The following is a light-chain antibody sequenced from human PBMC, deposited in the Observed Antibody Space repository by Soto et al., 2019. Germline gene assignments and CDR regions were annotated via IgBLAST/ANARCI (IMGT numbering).Light chain of an antibody. V-gene: IGKV1-39*01. CDR3: QQSYGTPIT. CDR1: QSISRY. Sequence: DIQINHSPSSLSASVGARVTITCRARQSISRYLNWYQQKPGKAPNLLIYVASSLQSEVPSRFSGSGSGTDFTLTITSLQPEDFTTYYCQQSYGTPITFGQGARLAIK. J-gene: IGKJ5*01. CDR2: VAS.